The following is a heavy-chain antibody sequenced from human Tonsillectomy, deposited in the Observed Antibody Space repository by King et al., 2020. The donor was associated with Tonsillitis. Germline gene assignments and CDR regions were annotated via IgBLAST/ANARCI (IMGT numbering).Heavy chain of an antibody. J-gene: IGHJ4*02. V-gene: IGHV1-69*01. CDR2: IIPIFGTA. CDR1: GGTFSNSA. CDR3: ARGITAAGSYYFDY. D-gene: IGHD6-13*01. Sequence: QLVQSGAEVTKPESSVKVSCKASGGTFSNSALAWVRQAPGQGLEWMGGIIPIFGTANYARKFQGRVTITADESTRTAYMELSSLRSEDPAVYYCARGITAAGSYYFDYWGQGTLVTVSS.